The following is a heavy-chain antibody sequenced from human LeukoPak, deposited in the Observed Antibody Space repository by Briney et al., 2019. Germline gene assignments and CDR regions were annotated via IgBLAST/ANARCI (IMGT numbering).Heavy chain of an antibody. CDR1: GFTFSSYW. Sequence: GGSLRLSCAASGFTFSSYWMSWVRQAPGKGLEWVANIKQDGSEKYYVDSVKGRFTISRDNAKNSLHLQMNSLRAEDTAVYYCARELYAVVVAATSFDYWGQGTLVTVSS. V-gene: IGHV3-7*01. CDR2: IKQDGSEK. J-gene: IGHJ4*02. D-gene: IGHD2-15*01. CDR3: ARELYAVVVAATSFDY.